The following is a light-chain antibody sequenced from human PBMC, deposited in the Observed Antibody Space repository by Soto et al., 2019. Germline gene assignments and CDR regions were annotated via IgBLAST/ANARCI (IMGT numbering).Light chain of an antibody. CDR1: QNIATY. CDR3: QQSYSSPRT. Sequence: DIQMTHFPSSLSASVGDSVPITCRASQNIATYLNWYRQSPGKAPNLLIYGASILQSGVPSRFSGGGSGTDFTLTINSLQPEDFATYYCQQSYSSPRTFGQGTKVDIK. CDR2: GAS. J-gene: IGKJ1*01. V-gene: IGKV1-39*01.